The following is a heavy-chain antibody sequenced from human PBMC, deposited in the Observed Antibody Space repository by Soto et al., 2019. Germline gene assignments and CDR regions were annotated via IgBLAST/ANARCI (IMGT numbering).Heavy chain of an antibody. D-gene: IGHD6-19*01. CDR1: GFTFSSYA. CDR2: ISGSGGST. V-gene: IGHV3-23*01. Sequence: GGSLRLSCAASGFTFSSYAMSWVRQAPGKGLEWVSAISGSGGSTYYADSVKGRFTISRDNSKNTLYLQMNSLRAEDTAVFYCAKDPLPAGIAVAGTDWFDRWGQGTLVTVSS. J-gene: IGHJ5*02. CDR3: AKDPLPAGIAVAGTDWFDR.